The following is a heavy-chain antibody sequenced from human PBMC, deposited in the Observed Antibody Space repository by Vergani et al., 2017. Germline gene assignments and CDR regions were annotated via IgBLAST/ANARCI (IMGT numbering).Heavy chain of an antibody. V-gene: IGHV4-38-2*01. Sequence: QVQLQESGPGVVKPSETQSLTCAVSAYSISSGYYWGWIRQPPGKGLEWIGNIYHSGSTYYNPSLKSRVTISVDTSKNQFSLMLSSVTAADTAVYYCARRGRGTYYYDSSTYYRWPFDYWGQGTLVTVSS. CDR1: AYSISSGYY. J-gene: IGHJ4*02. CDR2: IYHSGST. D-gene: IGHD3-22*01. CDR3: ARRGRGTYYYDSSTYYRWPFDY.